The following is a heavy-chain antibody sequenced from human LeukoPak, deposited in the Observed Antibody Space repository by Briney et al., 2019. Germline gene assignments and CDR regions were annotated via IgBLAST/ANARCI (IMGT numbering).Heavy chain of an antibody. CDR2: IWYDGSNY. Sequence: PGGSLRLSCAASGFTFSSYVIHWVRQAPGKGLEWVAGIWYDGSNYYYADSVKGRFTISRDNSKNTLYLQMNSLRAEDTGVYYCARDSGYHVDYWGQGTLVTVSS. J-gene: IGHJ4*02. V-gene: IGHV3-33*01. CDR1: GFTFSSYV. CDR3: ARDSGYHVDY. D-gene: IGHD6-13*01.